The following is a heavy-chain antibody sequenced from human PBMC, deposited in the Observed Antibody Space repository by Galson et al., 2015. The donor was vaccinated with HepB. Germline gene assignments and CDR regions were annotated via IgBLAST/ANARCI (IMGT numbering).Heavy chain of an antibody. J-gene: IGHJ5*02. D-gene: IGHD3-3*01. CDR1: GGTFSSYA. CDR2: IIPIFGTA. V-gene: IGHV1-69*13. Sequence: SVKVSCKASGGTFSSYAISWVRQAPGQGLEWMGGIIPIFGTANYAQKFQGRVTITADESMSTAYMELSSLRSEDTAVYYCALSPDVPLLEWLLYFGWFDPWGQGTLVTVSS. CDR3: ALSPDVPLLEWLLYFGWFDP.